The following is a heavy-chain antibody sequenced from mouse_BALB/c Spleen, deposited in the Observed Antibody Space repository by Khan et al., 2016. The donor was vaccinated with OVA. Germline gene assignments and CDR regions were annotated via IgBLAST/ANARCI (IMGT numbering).Heavy chain of an antibody. V-gene: IGHV9-3-1*01. CDR2: INTYTGEP. CDR3: TRFHGGY. J-gene: IGHJ2*01. Sequence: QIQLVQSGPELKKPGETVKISCKASGYTFTDYVMNWVKQSPGKGLKWMGWINTYTGEPTYADAFKGRFAFSLETSASTAYLQINSLKNEDTATYFFTRFHGGYWGQGTTLTVSS. CDR1: GYTFTDYV.